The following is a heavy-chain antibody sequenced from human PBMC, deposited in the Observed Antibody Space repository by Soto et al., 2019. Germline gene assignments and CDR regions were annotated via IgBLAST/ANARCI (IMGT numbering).Heavy chain of an antibody. CDR1: GFSSSTYS. V-gene: IGHV3-48*01. J-gene: IGHJ6*02. Sequence: PGASLTISCDPFGFSSSTYSTTWVRPAPGKGKEGVSYISSSSSTIYYADSVKGRFTISRDNAKNSLYLQMNSLRAEDTAVYYCAREGFCSSTSCQYFYYYGMDVWGQGT. CDR2: ISSSSSTI. CDR3: AREGFCSSTSCQYFYYYGMDV. D-gene: IGHD2-2*01.